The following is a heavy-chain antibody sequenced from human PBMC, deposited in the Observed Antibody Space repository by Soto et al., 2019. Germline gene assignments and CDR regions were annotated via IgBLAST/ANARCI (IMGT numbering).Heavy chain of an antibody. CDR3: AKDIYPRTVLDSSSPCCAY. Sequence: QVQLVASGGGVAQPGRSLRLSCAVSGFTFRDYGMPWVSQAPGKGLEWVAGVSYDGSYKYYADSVKGRFTVSRDLSGNTMFLQMNSLRLEDTAVYFCAKDIYPRTVLDSSSPCCAYGGQGTLVAVSS. CDR2: VSYDGSYK. J-gene: IGHJ4*02. D-gene: IGHD6-6*01. V-gene: IGHV3-30*18. CDR1: GFTFRDYG.